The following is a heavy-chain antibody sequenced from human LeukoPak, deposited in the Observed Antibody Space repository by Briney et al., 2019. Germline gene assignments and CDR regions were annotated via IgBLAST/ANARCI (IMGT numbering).Heavy chain of an antibody. J-gene: IGHJ4*02. CDR3: ARDGGYSSGSSDY. D-gene: IGHD6-19*01. V-gene: IGHV1-18*04. Sequence: GASVKVSCKASGYTFTNYGISWVRQAPGQGLEWMGWINAYNGNTNYAQKFQGRVTMTTDTSTTTAYMEVKSLRSDDTAVFYCARDGGYSSGSSDYWGQGTLVTVSS. CDR2: INAYNGNT. CDR1: GYTFTNYG.